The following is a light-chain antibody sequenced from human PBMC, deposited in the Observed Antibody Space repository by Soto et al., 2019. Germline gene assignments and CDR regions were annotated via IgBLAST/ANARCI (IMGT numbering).Light chain of an antibody. CDR1: SSNIGADYD. CDR3: QAYDSRLNGV. Sequence: QSVLAQPPSVSGTPGQRVPISCPGNSSNIGADYDVHWYQQLPGAAPKLLIYANNRRPSGVPDRFSGSTSGSSASLAITGLQSEDEADYYCQAYDSRLNGVFGGGTKVTVL. J-gene: IGLJ3*02. CDR2: ANN. V-gene: IGLV1-40*01.